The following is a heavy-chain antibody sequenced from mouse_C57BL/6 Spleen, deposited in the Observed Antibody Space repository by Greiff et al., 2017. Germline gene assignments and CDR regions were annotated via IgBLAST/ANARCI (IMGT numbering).Heavy chain of an antibody. CDR3: ARWLLRAMDY. J-gene: IGHJ4*01. Sequence: EVQLQQSGPELVKPGASVKISCKASGYTFTDYYMNWVKQSHGNSLEWIGDINPNNGGTSYNQKFKGKATLTVDKSSSTAYMELRSLTSEDSAVYYCARWLLRAMDYWGQGTSVTVSS. V-gene: IGHV1-26*01. D-gene: IGHD2-3*01. CDR1: GYTFTDYY. CDR2: INPNNGGT.